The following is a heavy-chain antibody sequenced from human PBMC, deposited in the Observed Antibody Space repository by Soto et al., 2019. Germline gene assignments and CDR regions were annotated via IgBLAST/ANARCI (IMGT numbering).Heavy chain of an antibody. CDR3: ARDGIRCSSTSCYDY. D-gene: IGHD2-2*01. CDR2: VIPIFNTT. V-gene: IGHV1-69*06. Sequence: QVQLVQSGAEVTKPGSSVKVSCKTSGGTFSSSGITWVRQAPGQVLEWMGGVIPIFNTTNYAQRFQGRVTITAYKYTRTVYLGLNSLASEDTDVYYCARDGIRCSSTSCYDYWGQGTLVTVSS. CDR1: GGTFSSSG. J-gene: IGHJ4*02.